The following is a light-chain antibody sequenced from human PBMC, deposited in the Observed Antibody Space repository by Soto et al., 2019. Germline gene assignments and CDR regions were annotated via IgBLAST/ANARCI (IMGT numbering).Light chain of an antibody. CDR3: MQARQTPIT. J-gene: IGKJ5*01. V-gene: IGKV2-28*01. CDR1: QILLHSNGYNY. CDR2: LGS. Sequence: DIVMTQSPLSLPVTPGEPSSISCRSSQILLHSNGYNYLDWYLQKPGQSPQLLIYLGSNRSSGVPDRFSGSGSGTDFTLKIIKVKAEDVGVYYCMQARQTPITFGQGTRLEIK.